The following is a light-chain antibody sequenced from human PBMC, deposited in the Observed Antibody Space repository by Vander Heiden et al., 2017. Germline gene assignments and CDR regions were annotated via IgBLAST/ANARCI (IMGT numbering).Light chain of an antibody. CDR1: QSISSY. J-gene: IGKJ2*01. V-gene: IGKV1-39*01. CDR3: QQSDGTPST. CDR2: AAS. Sequence: DIQMTQSPSSLSASVGDRVTITCRASQSISSYLNWYQQKPGKAPKLLIYAASSLQSAVPSRFSGSGSGTDFTLTISSLQPEDFATYYCQQSDGTPSTFGQGTRLEIK.